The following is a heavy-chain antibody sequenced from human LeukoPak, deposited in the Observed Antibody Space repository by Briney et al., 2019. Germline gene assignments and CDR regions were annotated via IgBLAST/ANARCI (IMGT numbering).Heavy chain of an antibody. V-gene: IGHV3-7*01. J-gene: IGHJ4*02. CDR1: GFSFSSYW. CDR2: IKQDGSEK. Sequence: GGFLRLSCAASGFSFSSYWMSWVRQAPGKGLEWVANIKQDGSEKYYVDSVKGRFTISRDNVKNSLYLQMNSLRVEDTAVYSCASGGKFYYDSSGYPGDYWGQGTLVTVSS. D-gene: IGHD3-22*01. CDR3: ASGGKFYYDSSGYPGDY.